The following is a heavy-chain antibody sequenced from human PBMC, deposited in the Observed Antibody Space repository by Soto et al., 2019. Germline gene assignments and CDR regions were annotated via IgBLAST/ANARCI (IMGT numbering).Heavy chain of an antibody. D-gene: IGHD3-3*01. Sequence: GASVKVSCKASGYTFTSYDINWVRQATGQGLEWMGWMNPNSGNTGYAQKFQGRVTMTRNTSISTAYMGLSSLRSEDTAVYYCARAYYDFWSGYYRQPYYYYGMDVWGQGTTVTVSS. V-gene: IGHV1-8*01. J-gene: IGHJ6*02. CDR2: MNPNSGNT. CDR3: ARAYYDFWSGYYRQPYYYYGMDV. CDR1: GYTFTSYD.